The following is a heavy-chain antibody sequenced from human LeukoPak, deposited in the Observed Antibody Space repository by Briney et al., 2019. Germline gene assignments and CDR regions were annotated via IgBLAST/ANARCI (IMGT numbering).Heavy chain of an antibody. Sequence: GASVKVSCKASGGTFSNYAITWVRQAPGQELGWMGRINPNSGGTNYAQKFQGRVTMTRDTSISTAYMELSRLRSDDTAVYYCARDSGERGSGSYLIAYWGQGTLVTVSS. CDR3: ARDSGERGSGSYLIAY. CDR1: GGTFSNYA. J-gene: IGHJ4*02. V-gene: IGHV1-2*06. D-gene: IGHD3-10*01. CDR2: INPNSGGT.